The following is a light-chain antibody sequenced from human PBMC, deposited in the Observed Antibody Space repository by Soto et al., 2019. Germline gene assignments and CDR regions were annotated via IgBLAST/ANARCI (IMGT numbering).Light chain of an antibody. Sequence: QAVVTQEPSLTVSPGGTVTLTCASSTGAVTSGYYPNWFQQKPGQAPRALXXXXXXXXXXXXXXXXGSLLGGKAALTLSGXXXXXXXXYYCLIYYGGAQVFGGGTKLTVL. CDR1: TGAVTSGYY. V-gene: IGLV7-43*01. J-gene: IGLJ2*01. CDR2: XXX. CDR3: LIYYGGAQV.